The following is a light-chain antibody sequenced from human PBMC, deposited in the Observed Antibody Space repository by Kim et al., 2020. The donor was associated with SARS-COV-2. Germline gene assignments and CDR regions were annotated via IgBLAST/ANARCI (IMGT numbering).Light chain of an antibody. CDR1: SLRSYY. CDR2: GKN. Sequence: SSELTQDPAVSVALGQTVRITCQGDSLRSYYATWYQQKPGQAPILVIYGKNNRPSGIPDRFSGSSSGNTASLPITGTQAGDEADYYCNSRDSNDNVVFGG. J-gene: IGLJ2*01. CDR3: NSRDSNDNVV. V-gene: IGLV3-19*01.